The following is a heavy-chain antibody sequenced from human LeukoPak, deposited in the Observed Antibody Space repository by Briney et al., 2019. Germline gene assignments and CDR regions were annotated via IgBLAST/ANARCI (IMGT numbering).Heavy chain of an antibody. J-gene: IGHJ4*02. CDR2: MSADGIGK. CDR3: AREIGSSGYAGYFDY. CDR1: RNDH. Sequence: GGSLRLSCAPSRNDHMHWVRQAPGKGLEWVAGMSADGIGKYYADSVKGRFTISRDNSKNTFYLQMNSLRAEDTAIYYCAREIGSSGYAGYFDYRGQGTLVTVSS. V-gene: IGHV3-30*04. D-gene: IGHD3-22*01.